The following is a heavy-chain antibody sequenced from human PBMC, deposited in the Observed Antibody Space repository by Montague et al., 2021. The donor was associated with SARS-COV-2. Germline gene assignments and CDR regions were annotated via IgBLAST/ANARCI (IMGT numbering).Heavy chain of an antibody. CDR3: ARGTDRARYSGGYSELYLDL. CDR2: IDQSGST. D-gene: IGHD1-26*01. CDR1: GGSFSDYY. V-gene: IGHV4-34*01. J-gene: IGHJ2*01. Sequence: SETLSLTCAIYGGSFSDYYWRWIRQPPGKGLEWIGEIDQSGSTNSNPSLKSRVTISVDTSKNQFSLKLASVTAADTAVYYCARGTDRARYSGGYSELYLDLWGRGTLVAVSS.